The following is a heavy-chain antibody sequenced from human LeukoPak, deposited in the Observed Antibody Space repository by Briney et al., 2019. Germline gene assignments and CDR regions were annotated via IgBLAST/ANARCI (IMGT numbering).Heavy chain of an antibody. CDR2: IYDSGRI. J-gene: IGHJ5*02. CDR1: GGSISSGGYF. V-gene: IGHV4-31*03. Sequence: PSQTLSLTCTVSGGSISSGGYFWSWIRQHPGKGLEWIAYIYDSGRINYNPSLESRVTISLDTSKNQFSLKLSSVTAADTAVYYCARAFRSNPYNWFDPWGQATLVTVSS. CDR3: ARAFRSNPYNWFDP.